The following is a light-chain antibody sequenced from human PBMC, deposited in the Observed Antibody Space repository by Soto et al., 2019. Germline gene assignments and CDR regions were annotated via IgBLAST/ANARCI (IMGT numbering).Light chain of an antibody. CDR3: QKYDSVPLT. J-gene: IGKJ4*01. CDR2: AAS. V-gene: IGKV1-8*01. Sequence: AIRMTQSPSGLSASTGDRVTISCRASQGISSYLAWYQKKPGKAPKLLIYAASTLQSGVPSGFSGSGSGTDFTLTISSLQPEDVATYYCQKYDSVPLTFGGGTKVDIK. CDR1: QGISSY.